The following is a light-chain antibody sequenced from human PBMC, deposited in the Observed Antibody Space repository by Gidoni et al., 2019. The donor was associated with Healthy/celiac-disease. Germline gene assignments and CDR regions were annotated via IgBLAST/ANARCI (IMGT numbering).Light chain of an antibody. J-gene: IGKJ1*01. CDR2: AAS. V-gene: IGKV1-39*01. Sequence: DIQMTQSPSSLSASVGDRVTITCRASQSISSYLNWYQQKPGKAPKLLIYAASSLQSGVPSRFSGSGSVTDFTLTISSLQPEDFATYYCQQSYRTFXQXTKVEIK. CDR3: QQSYRT. CDR1: QSISSY.